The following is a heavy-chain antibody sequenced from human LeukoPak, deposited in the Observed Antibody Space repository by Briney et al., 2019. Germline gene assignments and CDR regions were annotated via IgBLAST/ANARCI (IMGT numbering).Heavy chain of an antibody. Sequence: SSETLSLTCTVSGGSISSGGYYWSWIRQHPGKGLEWIGYIYYSGSTYCNPSLKSRVTISVNTSKNQFSLKLSSVTAADTAVYYCARALRSLRRDGYNYDFDYWGQGTMVTVSS. CDR3: ARALRSLRRDGYNYDFDY. J-gene: IGHJ4*03. CDR1: GGSISSGGYY. CDR2: IYYSGST. V-gene: IGHV4-31*03. D-gene: IGHD5-24*01.